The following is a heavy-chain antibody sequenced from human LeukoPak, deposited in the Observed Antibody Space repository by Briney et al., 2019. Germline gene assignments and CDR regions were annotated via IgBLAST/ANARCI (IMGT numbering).Heavy chain of an antibody. CDR2: ISGSGGST. Sequence: GGSLRLSCAASGFTFSSYAMSWVRQAPGKGLEWVSAISGSGGSTYYADSVKGRLTISRDNSKNTLYLQMNSLRAEDTAVYYCAKWAFYDFWSGYYWYYFDYWGQGTLVTVSS. D-gene: IGHD3-3*01. V-gene: IGHV3-23*01. CDR3: AKWAFYDFWSGYYWYYFDY. CDR1: GFTFSSYA. J-gene: IGHJ4*02.